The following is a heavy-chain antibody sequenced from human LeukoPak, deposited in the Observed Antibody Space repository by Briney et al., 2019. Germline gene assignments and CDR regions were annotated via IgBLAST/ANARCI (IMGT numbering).Heavy chain of an antibody. CDR3: ARGMSYYDSSGYYRYYYYGMDV. J-gene: IGHJ6*02. Sequence: SVKVSCKASGGTFSSYAISWVRQAPGQGLEWMGGIIPIFGTANYAQKFQGRVTIAADESTSTAYMELSSLRSEDTAVYYCARGMSYYDSSGYYRYYYYGMDVWGQGTTVTVSS. CDR2: IIPIFGTA. CDR1: GGTFSSYA. D-gene: IGHD3-22*01. V-gene: IGHV1-69*13.